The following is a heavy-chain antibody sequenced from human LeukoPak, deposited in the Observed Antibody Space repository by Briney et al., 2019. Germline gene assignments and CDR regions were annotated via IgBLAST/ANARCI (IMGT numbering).Heavy chain of an antibody. D-gene: IGHD3-10*01. CDR1: GGSFSGYY. CDR3: ARVAGSGSYAWFDP. J-gene: IGHJ5*02. CDR2: INHSGST. Sequence: PSETLSLTCAVYGGSFSGYYWSWIRQPPGKGLEWIGEINHSGSTNYNPSLKSRVTISVDTSKNQFSLKLSSVTAADTAVYYCARVAGSGSYAWFDPWGQGTLVTVSS. V-gene: IGHV4-34*01.